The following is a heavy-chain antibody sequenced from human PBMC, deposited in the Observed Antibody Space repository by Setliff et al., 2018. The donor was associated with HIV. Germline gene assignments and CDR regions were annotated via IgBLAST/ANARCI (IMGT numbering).Heavy chain of an antibody. V-gene: IGHV3-7*01. CDR1: GFTFSNYG. D-gene: IGHD3-10*01. CDR3: ARVRPGRWAALDAFDL. CDR2: IKQDGSEK. J-gene: IGHJ3*01. Sequence: PGGSLRLSCAASGFTFSNYGMHWVRQAPGKGLEWVANIKQDGSEKYYVDSVKGRFTISRDNAKNSMYLQMNSLRAEDTALYYCARVRPGRWAALDAFDLWGQGTMVTVSS.